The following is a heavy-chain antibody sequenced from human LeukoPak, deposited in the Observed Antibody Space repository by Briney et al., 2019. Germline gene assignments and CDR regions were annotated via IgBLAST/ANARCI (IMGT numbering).Heavy chain of an antibody. D-gene: IGHD6-13*01. CDR3: ARAPVRVAAVGKYFDY. CDR2: IDHSGST. J-gene: IGHJ4*02. V-gene: IGHV4-34*01. CDR1: GGSFSNYY. Sequence: SETLSLTCAVYGGSFSNYYWSWIRQPPGKGLEWIGEIDHSGSTHYNPSLKSRLTISVDTSKNQFSLKLSSVTAADTAVYYCARAPVRVAAVGKYFDYWGQGTLVTVSS.